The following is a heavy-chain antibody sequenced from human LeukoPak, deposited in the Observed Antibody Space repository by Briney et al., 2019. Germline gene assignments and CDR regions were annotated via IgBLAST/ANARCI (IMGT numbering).Heavy chain of an antibody. D-gene: IGHD2-21*01. J-gene: IGHJ4*02. CDR2: IRYDGSNE. Sequence: QPAGSLRLSCAASGITFNSYGKHWVRQAPDKGLEWVAFIRYDGSNEYYADSVKGRFTIARDNSKNTLYLQMNSLRGEDTAVYYCCGDFDYWGQGTLVTVSS. CDR1: GITFNSYG. V-gene: IGHV3-30*02. CDR3: CGDFDY.